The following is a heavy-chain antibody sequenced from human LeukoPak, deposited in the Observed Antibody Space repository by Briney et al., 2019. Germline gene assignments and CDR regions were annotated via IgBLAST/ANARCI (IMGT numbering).Heavy chain of an antibody. Sequence: PSETLSLTCTVSGGSISSSSYYWGWIRQPPGKGLEWIVSIYYSGSTYYNPSLKSRVTISVDTSKNQFSLKLSSVTAADTAVYYCARQKRVVPVPSPLPDWGQGTLVTVSS. J-gene: IGHJ4*02. CDR1: GGSISSSSYY. CDR3: ARQKRVVPVPSPLPD. D-gene: IGHD2-2*01. CDR2: IYYSGST. V-gene: IGHV4-39*01.